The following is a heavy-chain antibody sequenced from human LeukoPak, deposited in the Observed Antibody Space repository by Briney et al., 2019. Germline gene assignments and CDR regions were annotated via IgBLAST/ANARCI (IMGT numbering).Heavy chain of an antibody. J-gene: IGHJ4*02. D-gene: IGHD3-22*01. CDR1: GFTVSSYY. CDR2: ISSSSSTI. V-gene: IGHV3-48*01. Sequence: GGSLRLSCAASGFTVSSYYMSWVRQAPGKGLEWVSYISSSSSTIYYADSVKGRFTISRDNAKNSLYPQMNSLRAEDTAVYYCARDPPPTYYYDSSGYTFDYWGQGTLVTVSS. CDR3: ARDPPPTYYYDSSGYTFDY.